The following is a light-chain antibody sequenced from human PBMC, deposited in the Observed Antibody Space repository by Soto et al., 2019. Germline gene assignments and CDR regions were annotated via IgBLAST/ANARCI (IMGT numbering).Light chain of an antibody. CDR1: QSVTSNY. J-gene: IGKJ1*01. V-gene: IGKV3D-20*02. Sequence: EVGMTQSTSTLSVSPGERATLSCGASQSVTSNYLAWYQQKPGQAPRLLIYGASTRATGIPARFSGGVSGTDFTLTISNLETEDFAVYYCQQRSDWPWTFGQGTKVDIK. CDR2: GAS. CDR3: QQRSDWPWT.